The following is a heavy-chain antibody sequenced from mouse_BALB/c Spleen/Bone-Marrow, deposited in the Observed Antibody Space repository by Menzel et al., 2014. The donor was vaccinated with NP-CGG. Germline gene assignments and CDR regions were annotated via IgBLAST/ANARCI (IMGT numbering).Heavy chain of an antibody. CDR3: TKLLRLRKYFDV. CDR2: ISSSGSYT. CDR1: GFTLSRHN. D-gene: IGHD1-2*01. V-gene: IGHV5-6-4*01. J-gene: IGHJ1*01. Sequence: EVKLMESGGGLVKPGGSLKLSCAASGFTLSRHNMSWVRQTPEKRLEWVATISSSGSYTYYLDSVKGRFTISRDNAENTLYLQMSSLKSEDTAMYYCTKLLRLRKYFDVWGAGTTVTVSS.